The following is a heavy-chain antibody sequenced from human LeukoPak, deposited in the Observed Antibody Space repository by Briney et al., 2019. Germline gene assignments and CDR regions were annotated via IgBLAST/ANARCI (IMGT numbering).Heavy chain of an antibody. Sequence: GPSVKLSCKASGYTFTGYYTHGVRHAPGQGLERVGGINPNSGATNYAQKSQGRFTMTRETSISTAYMERSRLRSDDTAVYYCARADYGDYVWFDPWGQGTLVTVSS. CDR2: INPNSGAT. D-gene: IGHD4-17*01. CDR3: ARADYGDYVWFDP. V-gene: IGHV1-2*02. CDR1: GYTFTGYY. J-gene: IGHJ5*02.